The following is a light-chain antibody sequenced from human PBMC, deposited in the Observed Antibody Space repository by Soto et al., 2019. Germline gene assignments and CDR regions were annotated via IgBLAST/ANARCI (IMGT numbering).Light chain of an antibody. CDR3: QQYNNWPPWT. V-gene: IGKV3-15*01. CDR2: GAS. J-gene: IGKJ1*01. CDR1: QRVSSN. Sequence: EIVMTQSPATLSVSPGERATLSCRASQRVSSNLAWYQQKPGQAPRLLIYGASTRATGIPARFSGSGSETEFTLTISSLQSEDFAVYYCQQYNNWPPWTFAKEPRLRSN.